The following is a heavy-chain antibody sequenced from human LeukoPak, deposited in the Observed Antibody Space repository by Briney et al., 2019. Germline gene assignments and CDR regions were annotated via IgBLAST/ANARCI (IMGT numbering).Heavy chain of an antibody. CDR3: ARGRVPAAKGNNWFDP. V-gene: IGHV4-30-4*08. CDR1: GGSISSGDYY. CDR2: IYYSGST. Sequence: SETLSLTCTVSGGSISSGDYYWSWIRQPPGKGLEWIGYIYYSGSTYYNPSLKSRVTISVDTSKNQFSLKLSSVTAADTAVYYCARGRVPAAKGNNWFDPWGQGTLVTVSS. D-gene: IGHD2-2*01. J-gene: IGHJ5*02.